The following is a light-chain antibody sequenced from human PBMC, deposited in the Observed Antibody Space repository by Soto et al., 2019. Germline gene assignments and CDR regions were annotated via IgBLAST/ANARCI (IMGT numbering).Light chain of an antibody. CDR3: QQYNNWPWT. CDR1: QSVSSN. J-gene: IGKJ1*01. CDR2: GAS. Sequence: EIVMTQSPATLSVSPGERGTLSCRASQSVSSNLAWYQQKPGQAPRLLIYGASTRATGIPARFSGSRSGTEVPLTISSLQSEDFAVYYCQQYNNWPWTFGQGTKVEIK. V-gene: IGKV3-15*01.